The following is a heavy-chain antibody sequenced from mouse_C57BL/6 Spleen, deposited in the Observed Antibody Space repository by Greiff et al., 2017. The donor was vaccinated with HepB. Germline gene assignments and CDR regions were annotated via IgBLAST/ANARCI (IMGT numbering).Heavy chain of an antibody. CDR3: ARYYYGSSYVFYFDY. CDR2: IYPGDGDT. Sequence: VQLQQSGAELVKPGASVKISCKASGYAFSSYWMNWVKQRPGKGLEWIGQIYPGDGDTNYNGKFKGKATLTADKSSSTAYMQLSSLTSEDSAVYFGARYYYGSSYVFYFDYWGQGTTLTVSS. D-gene: IGHD1-1*01. CDR1: GYAFSSYW. V-gene: IGHV1-80*01. J-gene: IGHJ2*01.